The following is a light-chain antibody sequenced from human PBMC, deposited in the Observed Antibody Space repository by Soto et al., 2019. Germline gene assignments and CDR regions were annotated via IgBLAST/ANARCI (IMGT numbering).Light chain of an antibody. CDR1: QSISGW. J-gene: IGKJ2*01. V-gene: IGKV1-5*03. CDR2: KAS. CDR3: QQYNSYST. Sequence: DIQMTQSPSTLSASVGDRVTITCRASQSISGWLAWYQQQPGKAPKLLMYKASSLESGGPSRLSGSGSRNDITLTIGSLQPDDFASCYCQQYNSYSTFDQGTKLEIK.